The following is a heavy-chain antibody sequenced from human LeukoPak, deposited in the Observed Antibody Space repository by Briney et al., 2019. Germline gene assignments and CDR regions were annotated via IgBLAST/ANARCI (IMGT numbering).Heavy chain of an antibody. D-gene: IGHD3-10*01. J-gene: IGHJ6*02. CDR1: GGSFSGYY. CDR2: INHSGNT. CDR3: ARASGRGPYGMDV. V-gene: IGHV4-34*01. Sequence: SETLSLTCAVYGGSFSGYYWSWIRQPPGKGLEWIGEINHSGNTNYNPSLKSRVTISVDTSKNQFSLKLSSVTAADTAVYYCARASGRGPYGMDVWGQGTTVTVSS.